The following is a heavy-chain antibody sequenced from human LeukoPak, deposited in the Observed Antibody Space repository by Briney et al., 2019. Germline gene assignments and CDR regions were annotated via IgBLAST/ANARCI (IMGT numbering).Heavy chain of an antibody. CDR3: ASGRAYIVVVPAADDAFDI. CDR2: IKPNSAGT. V-gene: IGHV1-2*02. D-gene: IGHD2-2*01. Sequence: ASVKVSCTAPGYTFSGSFMHWVRQAPGQGLEWMGWIKPNSAGTRYAQKFQGRFTMTRDTSINTAYMELSRLRSDDTAVYYCASGRAYIVVVPAADDAFDIWGQGTMVTVSS. CDR1: GYTFSGSF. J-gene: IGHJ3*02.